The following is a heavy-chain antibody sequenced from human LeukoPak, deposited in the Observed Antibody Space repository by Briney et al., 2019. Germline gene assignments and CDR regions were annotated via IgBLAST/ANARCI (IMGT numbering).Heavy chain of an antibody. CDR2: ISYDGSNK. D-gene: IGHD2-2*01. Sequence: GGSLRLSCATSGFTFSSNWMSWVRQAPGKGLEWVAVISYDGSNKYYADSVKGRFTISRDNSKNTLYLQMNSLRAEDTAVYYCARDGGRYCSSTSCPGYYFDYWGQGTLVTVSS. J-gene: IGHJ4*02. V-gene: IGHV3-30-3*01. CDR3: ARDGGRYCSSTSCPGYYFDY. CDR1: GFTFSSNW.